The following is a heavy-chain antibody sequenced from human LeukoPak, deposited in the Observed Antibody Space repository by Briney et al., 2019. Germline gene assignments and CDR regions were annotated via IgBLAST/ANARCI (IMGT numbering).Heavy chain of an antibody. J-gene: IGHJ4*02. Sequence: GGSLRLSCAASGFTVNSNYMNWVRQAPGKGLEWVSVLYSDGRTYYADSVRGRFTISRDTSKNALYLQVNSLRAEDTAIYYCARGGGYYPIDYWGQGTLVTVSS. CDR2: LYSDGRT. CDR1: GFTVNSNY. D-gene: IGHD1-26*01. V-gene: IGHV3-53*01. CDR3: ARGGGYYPIDY.